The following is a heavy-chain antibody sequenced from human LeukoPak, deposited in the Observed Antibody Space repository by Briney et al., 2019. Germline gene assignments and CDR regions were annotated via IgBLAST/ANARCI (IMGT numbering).Heavy chain of an antibody. CDR1: GGSISSAVYS. J-gene: IGHJ1*01. V-gene: IGHV4-31*03. D-gene: IGHD1-26*01. Sequence: SQTLSLTCTVSGGSISSAVYSWSWIRQHPGKGLEWIGSIYYSGSSSSNPSLKSRLTISEDTSKNQSSLNLTSVTAADTAVYYCARVERYHEYFQHWGQGTLVTVSS. CDR2: IYYSGSS. CDR3: ARVERYHEYFQH.